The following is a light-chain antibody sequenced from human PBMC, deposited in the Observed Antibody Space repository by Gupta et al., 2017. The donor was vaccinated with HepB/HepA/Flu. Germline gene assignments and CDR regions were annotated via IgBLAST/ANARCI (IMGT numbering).Light chain of an antibody. CDR3: QQYYSNLCS. J-gene: IGKJ3*01. Sequence: PSSLSASVGDRVTITCRASQSISSYLNWYQQKPGKAPKLLIYAASSLQSGVPSRFSGSGSGTDFTLTISSLQPEDFATYYCQQYYSNLCSFGPGTKVEIK. CDR1: QSISSY. CDR2: AAS. V-gene: IGKV1-39*01.